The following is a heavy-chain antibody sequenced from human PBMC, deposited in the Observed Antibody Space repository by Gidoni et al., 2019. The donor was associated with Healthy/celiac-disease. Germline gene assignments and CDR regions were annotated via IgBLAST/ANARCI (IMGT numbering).Heavy chain of an antibody. CDR2: IRWNSVSI. J-gene: IGHJ6*02. D-gene: IGHD1-26*01. V-gene: IGHV3-9*01. CDR1: GFTFDDYA. Sequence: EVQLMESGGDLVQPGRYLRLSCAASGFTFDDYAMHWVRQAPGKGLDWVSGIRWNSVSIGYADSVKGRFTISSDNAKNSLYLQMNSLRAEDTALYYCAKDIASGPYYYGMDVWGQGTTVTVSS. CDR3: AKDIASGPYYYGMDV.